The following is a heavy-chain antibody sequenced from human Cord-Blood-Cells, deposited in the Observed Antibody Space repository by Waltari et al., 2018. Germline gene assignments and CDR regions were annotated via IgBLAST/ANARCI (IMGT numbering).Heavy chain of an antibody. CDR1: GGSFSGYY. D-gene: IGHD3-10*01. V-gene: IGHV4-34*01. CDR3: ARLPSPRDYYGSGSPNWFDP. CDR2: INHSGST. J-gene: IGHJ5*02. Sequence: QVQLQQWGAGLLKPSETLSLTCAVYGGSFSGYYWSWIRQPPGKVLEWIGEINHSGSTNSTPSLKSRVTISVDTSKNQFSLKLSSVTAADTAVYYCARLPSPRDYYGSGSPNWFDPWGQGTLVTVSS.